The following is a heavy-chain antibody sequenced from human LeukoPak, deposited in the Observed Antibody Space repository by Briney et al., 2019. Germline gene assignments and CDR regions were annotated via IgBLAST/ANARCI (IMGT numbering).Heavy chain of an antibody. CDR3: ARRDYYDSSGYSIDAFDI. CDR2: IYYSGST. J-gene: IGHJ3*02. D-gene: IGHD3-22*01. CDR1: GGSTSSSSYY. Sequence: SETLSLTCTVSGGSTSSSSYYWGWIRQPPGKGLEWIGSIYYSGSTYYNPSLKSRVTISVDTSKNQFSLKLSSVTAADTAVYYCARRDYYDSSGYSIDAFDIWGQGTMVTVSS. V-gene: IGHV4-39*07.